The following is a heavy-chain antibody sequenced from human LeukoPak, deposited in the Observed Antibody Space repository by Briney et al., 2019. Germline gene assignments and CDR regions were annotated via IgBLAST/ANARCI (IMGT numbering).Heavy chain of an antibody. CDR3: AREQVVYYGSGSYYT. J-gene: IGHJ4*02. CDR1: GAPLSSSS. CDR2: IIPIFGTA. Sequence: SVKVCWKAAGAPLSSSSISWVRQAPGHGLEWIGRIIPIFGTAHYAQKFQGRVKISTDECTSKAYMELSSLRSEDKAVYYCAREQVVYYGSGSYYTWGPGTLVSVPS. V-gene: IGHV1-69*05. D-gene: IGHD3-10*01.